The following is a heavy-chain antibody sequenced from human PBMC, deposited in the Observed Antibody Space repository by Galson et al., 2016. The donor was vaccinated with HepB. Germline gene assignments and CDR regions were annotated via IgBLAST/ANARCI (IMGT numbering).Heavy chain of an antibody. Sequence: SVKVSCKATGGTLSNYGISWVRQAPGQGLEWIGGIFLIFGTTNYAQKFQGRVTITADKSTSTVYMELTSLISDDAGLYFCAGTDRIIVDTVTTPHSGLDGWGQGTTVTVSS. V-gene: IGHV1-69*06. D-gene: IGHD1-1*01. J-gene: IGHJ6*02. CDR3: AGTDRIIVDTVTTPHSGLDG. CDR2: IFLIFGTT. CDR1: GGTLSNYG.